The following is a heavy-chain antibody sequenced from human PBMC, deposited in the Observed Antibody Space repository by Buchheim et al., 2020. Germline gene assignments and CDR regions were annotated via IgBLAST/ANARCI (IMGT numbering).Heavy chain of an antibody. CDR1: GFTFSSYA. CDR2: LSGSGGSI. Sequence: EVQLLESGGGLVQPGGSLRLSCAASGFTFSSYAMSWVRQAPGKGLEWVSALSGSGGSIYYAESVKGRFTISRDNSQNTLYLQMSSLRADDTAVYYCAKRYGAYQNSPSDYWGQGTL. J-gene: IGHJ4*02. CDR3: AKRYGAYQNSPSDY. D-gene: IGHD4-17*01. V-gene: IGHV3-23*01.